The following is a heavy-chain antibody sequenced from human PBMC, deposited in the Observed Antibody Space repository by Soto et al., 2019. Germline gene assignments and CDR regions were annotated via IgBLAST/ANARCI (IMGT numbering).Heavy chain of an antibody. Sequence: LRLSCIASGFTFDDHAMHWVRQAPGKGLEWVLGISWNSGYIGHADSAKGRFTISRDNAKNSVHLQMNSLRAEDTAFYYCAKDIKWNLPAGYLDNWGQGTLVTVSS. CDR2: ISWNSGYI. J-gene: IGHJ4*02. V-gene: IGHV3-9*01. CDR1: GFTFDDHA. D-gene: IGHD1-1*01. CDR3: AKDIKWNLPAGYLDN.